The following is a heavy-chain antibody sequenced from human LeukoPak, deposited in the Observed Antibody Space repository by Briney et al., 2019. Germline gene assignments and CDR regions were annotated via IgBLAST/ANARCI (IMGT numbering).Heavy chain of an antibody. J-gene: IGHJ6*03. D-gene: IGHD3-10*01. Sequence: PGGSLRLSCVASGFTFGIYGMHWVRQAPGKGLEWVAVIWYDGSNKYYADSVKGRFTISRDNSKNTLYLQMNSLRAEDTAVYYCARARGTMVRGVIFYYYYMDVWGKGTTVTVSS. CDR1: GFTFGIYG. CDR3: ARARGTMVRGVIFYYYYMDV. CDR2: IWYDGSNK. V-gene: IGHV3-33*01.